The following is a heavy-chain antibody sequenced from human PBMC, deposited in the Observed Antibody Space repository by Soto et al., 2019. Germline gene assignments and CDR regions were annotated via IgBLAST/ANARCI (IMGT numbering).Heavy chain of an antibody. CDR2: IYTSGST. Sequence: SETLSLTCTVSGGSISSYYWSWIRQPAGKGLEWIGRIYTSGSTNYNPSLKSRVTMSVDTSKNQFSLKLSSVTAADTAVYYCARVDFYGSGSYFHNWFDPWGHGTLVTVSS. V-gene: IGHV4-4*07. D-gene: IGHD3-10*01. CDR1: GGSISSYY. CDR3: ARVDFYGSGSYFHNWFDP. J-gene: IGHJ5*02.